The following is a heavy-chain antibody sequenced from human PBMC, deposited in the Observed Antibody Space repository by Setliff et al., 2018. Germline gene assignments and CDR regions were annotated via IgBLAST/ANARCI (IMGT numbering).Heavy chain of an antibody. CDR2: ISPYNEKT. J-gene: IGHJ4*02. V-gene: IGHV1-18*01. CDR1: GYNFITFG. Sequence: GESLKISCKGSGYNFITFGISWVRQAPGQGLEWMGWISPYNEKTNYAEKFQGRVTMTTDTSTTTVYMELRSLTSDDTAVYFCTRSRGPRVVLAADFDFWSQGTRVTVSS. CDR3: TRSRGPRVVLAADFDF. D-gene: IGHD3-16*01.